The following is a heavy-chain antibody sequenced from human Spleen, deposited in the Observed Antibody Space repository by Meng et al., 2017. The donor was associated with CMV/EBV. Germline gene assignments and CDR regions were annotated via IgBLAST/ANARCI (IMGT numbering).Heavy chain of an antibody. CDR2: VYHSGSS. J-gene: IGHJ5*02. CDR1: GDSVTNDKYY. D-gene: IGHD3-10*01. CDR3: ARGDNMVRGVIKSHKWFDP. Sequence: SETLSLTCTVSGDSVTNDKYYWGWIRQPPGKGLVWIGAVYHSGSSYYNPSLQSRVTLSIDTSKSQFSLRLTSVTVADTAVYYCARGDNMVRGVIKSHKWFDPWGQGTRVTVSS. V-gene: IGHV4-39*07.